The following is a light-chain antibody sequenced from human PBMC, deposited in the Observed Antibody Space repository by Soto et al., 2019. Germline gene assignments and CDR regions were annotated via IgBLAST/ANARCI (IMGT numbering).Light chain of an antibody. CDR1: RSNIGSAI. J-gene: IGLJ3*02. V-gene: IGLV1-47*01. CDR3: VAWDDNRSSRV. Sequence: QSVLTQPPSLSGTPGQTVTISCIGSRSNIGSAIVDWYQQLPGTAPKHLIYMNNHRPSGVPDRFSASKSGTSASLVITGLRPEDEADYYCVAWDDNRSSRVFGGGTKLTVL. CDR2: MNN.